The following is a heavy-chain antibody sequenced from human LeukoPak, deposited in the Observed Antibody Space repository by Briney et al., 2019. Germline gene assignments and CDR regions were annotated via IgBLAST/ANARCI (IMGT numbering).Heavy chain of an antibody. Sequence: SETLSLTCTVSGGSISSYYWSWIRQPPGKGLEWIGYIYYSGSTNYNPSLKSRVTISVDTSKNQFSLKLSSMTAADTAVYYCARGSGWYYYWGQGTLVTVSP. CDR2: IYYSGST. J-gene: IGHJ4*02. CDR1: GGSISSYY. CDR3: ARGSGWYYY. D-gene: IGHD6-19*01. V-gene: IGHV4-59*01.